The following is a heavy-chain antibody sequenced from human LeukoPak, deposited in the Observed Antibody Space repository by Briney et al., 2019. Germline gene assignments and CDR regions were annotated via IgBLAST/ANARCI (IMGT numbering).Heavy chain of an antibody. CDR2: MNPNSGNT. CDR1: GYTFTSYD. V-gene: IGHV1-8*03. J-gene: IGHJ6*03. CDR3: ARLRAKDYYYYYMDV. Sequence: ASVKVSCKASGYTFTSYDINWVRQATGQGLEWMGWMNPNSGNTGYAQKFQGRVTITRNTYISTAYMELSSLRSEDMAVYYCARLRAKDYYYYYMDVWGKGTTVTVSS.